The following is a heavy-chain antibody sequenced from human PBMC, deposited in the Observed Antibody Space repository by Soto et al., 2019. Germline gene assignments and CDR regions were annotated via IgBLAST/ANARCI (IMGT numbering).Heavy chain of an antibody. D-gene: IGHD3-22*01. CDR1: GGTFSSYA. J-gene: IGHJ4*02. CDR2: IIPIFGTA. CDR3: LSSGPYFDY. V-gene: IGHV1-69*05. Sequence: SVKVSCKASGGTFSSYAISWVRQAPGQGLEWMGGIIPIFGTANYAQKFQGRVTITRDTSTSTVYMELSSLRSEDTAVYYCLSSGPYFDYWGQGTLVTVSS.